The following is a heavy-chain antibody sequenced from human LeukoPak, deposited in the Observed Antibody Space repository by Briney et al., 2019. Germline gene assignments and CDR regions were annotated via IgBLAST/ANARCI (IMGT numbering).Heavy chain of an antibody. CDR3: ARVGYCSGGSCSDV. J-gene: IGHJ6*04. CDR2: INHSGST. Sequence: GSLRLSCAASGFTFSSYAMSWIRQPPGKGLEWIGEINHSGSTNYNPSLKSRVTISVDTSKNQFSLKLSSVTAADTAVYYCARVGYCSGGSCSDVWGKGTTVTVSS. V-gene: IGHV4-34*01. CDR1: GFTFSSYA. D-gene: IGHD2-15*01.